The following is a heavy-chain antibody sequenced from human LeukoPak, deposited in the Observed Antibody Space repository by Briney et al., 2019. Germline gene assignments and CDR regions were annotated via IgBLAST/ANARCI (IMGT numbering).Heavy chain of an antibody. CDR2: IKQDGSEK. CDR1: GFTFSSYA. D-gene: IGHD3-9*01. V-gene: IGHV3-7*01. J-gene: IGHJ4*02. Sequence: GGSLRLSCAASGFTFSSYAMHWVRQAPGKGLEWVANIKQDGSEKYYVDSVKGRFTISRDNAKNSLYLQMNSLRAEDTAVYYCARIKTGYYNVWDYWGQGTLVTVSS. CDR3: ARIKTGYYNVWDY.